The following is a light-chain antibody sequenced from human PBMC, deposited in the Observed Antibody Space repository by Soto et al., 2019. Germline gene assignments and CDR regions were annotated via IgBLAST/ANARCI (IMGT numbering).Light chain of an antibody. CDR3: QQRSNWLN. CDR1: QSVSSY. V-gene: IGKV3-11*01. J-gene: IGKJ4*01. CDR2: DAS. Sequence: IVLTQSPATLSLSPWERATLSFRASQSVSSYLAWYQQKPGQAPRLLIYDASNRATGIPARFSGSGSGTDFTLTISSLEPEDFAVYYCQQRSNWLNFGGGTKVDIK.